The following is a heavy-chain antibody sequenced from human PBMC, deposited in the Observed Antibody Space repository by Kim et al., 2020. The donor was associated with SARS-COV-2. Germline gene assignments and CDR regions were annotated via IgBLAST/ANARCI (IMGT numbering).Heavy chain of an antibody. D-gene: IGHD1-26*01. CDR1: GYTFTSYY. V-gene: IGHV1-46*01. Sequence: ASVKVSCKASGYTFTSYYMHWVRQAPGQGLEWMGIINPSGGSRSYAQKFQGRVTMTRDTSTSTVYMELSSLRSEDTAVYYCARDGSNSGSYPYFDYWGQGTLVTVSS. J-gene: IGHJ4*02. CDR2: INPSGGSR. CDR3: ARDGSNSGSYPYFDY.